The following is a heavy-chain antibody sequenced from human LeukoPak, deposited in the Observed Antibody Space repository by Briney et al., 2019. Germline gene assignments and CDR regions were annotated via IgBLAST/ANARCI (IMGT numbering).Heavy chain of an antibody. CDR3: ARVKWLQLRGFDY. CDR2: INHSGST. J-gene: IGHJ4*02. CDR1: GGSFSGYY. Sequence: SETLSLTCAVYGGSFSGYYWSWIRQPPGKGLEWIGEINHSGSTNYNPSLKSRVTISVDTSKNQFSLKLSSVTAADTAVYYCARVKWLQLRGFDYWGQGTLVTVSS. V-gene: IGHV4-34*01. D-gene: IGHD5-24*01.